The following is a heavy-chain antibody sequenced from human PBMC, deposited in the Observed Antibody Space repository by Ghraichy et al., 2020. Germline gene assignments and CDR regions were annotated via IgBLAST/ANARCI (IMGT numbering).Heavy chain of an antibody. Sequence: GGSLRLSCVAPGFTVSRNWMNWVRQAPGKGLEWVADIGRDGIEKYDEDSVKGRSTNSSDNAKKALYLQMNTLRDEETGLYFWARVRGYTYGSIAFNIWGQGTMVTVSS. CDR1: GFTVSRNW. J-gene: IGHJ3*02. CDR3: ARVRGYTYGSIAFNI. V-gene: IGHV3-7*01. CDR2: IGRDGIEK. D-gene: IGHD5-18*01.